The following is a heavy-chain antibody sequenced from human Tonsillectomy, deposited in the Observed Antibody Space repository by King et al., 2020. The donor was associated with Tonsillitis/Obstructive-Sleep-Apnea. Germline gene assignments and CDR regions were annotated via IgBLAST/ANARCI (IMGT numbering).Heavy chain of an antibody. CDR3: ASSARIAARPGDYYYYMDV. Sequence: QLVQSGAEVKKPGESLKISCKGSGYSFTSYWIGWVRQMPGKGLEWMGIIYPGDSDTRYSLSFQGQVTISADKSISTAYLQWSSLKASDTAMYYCASSARIAARPGDYYYYMDVWGKGTTVTVSS. V-gene: IGHV5-51*01. CDR2: IYPGDSDT. D-gene: IGHD6-6*01. J-gene: IGHJ6*03. CDR1: GYSFTSYW.